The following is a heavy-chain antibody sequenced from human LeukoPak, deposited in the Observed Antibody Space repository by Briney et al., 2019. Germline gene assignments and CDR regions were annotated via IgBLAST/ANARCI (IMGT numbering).Heavy chain of an antibody. J-gene: IGHJ4*02. V-gene: IGHV3-53*01. CDR2: IYSAGST. CDR1: GFNVSRNY. CDR3: ARAGLGEDY. Sequence: GGSLRLSCAASGFNVSRNYMSWVRQAPGKGLEWVSFIYSAGSTYYADSVKGRFTISRDNSKNTLYLQMNSLRVEDTAVYYCARAGLGEDYWGQGTLVTVSS.